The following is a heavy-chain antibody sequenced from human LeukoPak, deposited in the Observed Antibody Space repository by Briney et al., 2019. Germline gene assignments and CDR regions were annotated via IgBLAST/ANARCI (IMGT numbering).Heavy chain of an antibody. CDR3: IRRGANSPFDY. V-gene: IGHV3-49*03. D-gene: IGHD3-16*01. CDR1: GFTFGDYT. CDR2: IRSKGYGGTT. Sequence: PGGSLRLSCTTSGFTFGDYTMSWFRQAPGKGLEWVGFIRSKGYGGTTEDAASVKGRFTISRDDSKSIAYLQMNSLKTEDTAVYYCIRRGANSPFDYWGHGTLVTVSS. J-gene: IGHJ4*01.